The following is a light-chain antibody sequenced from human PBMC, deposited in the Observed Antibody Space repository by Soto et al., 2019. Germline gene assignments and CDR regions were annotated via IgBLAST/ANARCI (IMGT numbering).Light chain of an antibody. CDR2: GAS. J-gene: IGKJ2*01. CDR1: RSVPGFF. CDR3: QQFDSSSKYT. Sequence: EIVLTQSPATLSLSPGERATLSCTASRSVPGFFLAWYQQKPGQAPRLLIYGASNRATGIPDRFSGSGSGTEFILTISRLEPEDFAVYYCQQFDSSSKYTFGQGTKLEIK. V-gene: IGKV3-20*01.